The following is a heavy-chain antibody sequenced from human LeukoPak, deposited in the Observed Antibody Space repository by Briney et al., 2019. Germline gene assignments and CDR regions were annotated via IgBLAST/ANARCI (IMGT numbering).Heavy chain of an antibody. CDR3: VRGVGGEYFYFDR. CDR2: IYHSGAA. D-gene: IGHD1-26*01. J-gene: IGHJ4*02. Sequence: SETLSLTCTVSGGSMSSYYWNWIRQPPGKGLEWVGYIYHSGAAYHNPSLKSRLALSVDTSNNQFSLRLRSVTAADTAVYYCVRGVGGEYFYFDRWGQGALVTVSA. V-gene: IGHV4-59*12. CDR1: GGSMSSYY.